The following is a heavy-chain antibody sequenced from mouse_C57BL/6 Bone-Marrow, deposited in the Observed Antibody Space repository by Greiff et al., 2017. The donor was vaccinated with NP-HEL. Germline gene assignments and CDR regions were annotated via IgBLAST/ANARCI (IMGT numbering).Heavy chain of an antibody. D-gene: IGHD2-4*01. CDR1: GFTFSSYT. Sequence: EVKLQESGGGLVKPGGSLKLSCAASGFTFSSYTMSWVRQTPEKRLEWVATISGGGGNTYYPDSVKGRFTISRDNAKNTLYLQMSSLRSEDTALYYCARGGSTMITRGYYYAMDYWGQGTSVTVSS. CDR2: ISGGGGNT. J-gene: IGHJ4*01. V-gene: IGHV5-9*01. CDR3: ARGGSTMITRGYYYAMDY.